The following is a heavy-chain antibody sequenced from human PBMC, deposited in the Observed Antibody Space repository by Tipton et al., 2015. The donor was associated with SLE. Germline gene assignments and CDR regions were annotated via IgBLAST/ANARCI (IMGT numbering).Heavy chain of an antibody. J-gene: IGHJ4*02. Sequence: TLSLTCTVSGGSIRSYCWSWIRQPPGKGLEWIAWICYSGSTNYSPSLRSRVTILLDTSKSQFSLNLSSVTAADTAVYYCARDNLGSSGAYYFDFWGQGISVSVSS. CDR1: GGSIRSYC. CDR3: ARDNLGSSGAYYFDF. V-gene: IGHV4-59*12. D-gene: IGHD1-26*01. CDR2: ICYSGST.